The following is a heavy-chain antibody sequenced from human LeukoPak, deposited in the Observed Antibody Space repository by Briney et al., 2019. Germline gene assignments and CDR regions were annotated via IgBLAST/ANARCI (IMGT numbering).Heavy chain of an antibody. CDR3: AKDYGDYYFDY. CDR1: GFTFSSYE. J-gene: IGHJ4*02. D-gene: IGHD4-17*01. CDR2: ISSSGSTI. V-gene: IGHV3-48*03. Sequence: GGSLRLSCAASGFTFSSYEMNWVRQAPGKGLEWVSYISSSGSTIYYADSVKGRFTISRDNSKNTLHLQMNSLRAEDTAVYYCAKDYGDYYFDYWGQGTLVTVSS.